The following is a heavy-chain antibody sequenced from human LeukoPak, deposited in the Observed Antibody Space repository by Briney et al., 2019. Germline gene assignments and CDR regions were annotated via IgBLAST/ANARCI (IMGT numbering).Heavy chain of an antibody. CDR2: ISGSGGST. J-gene: IGHJ4*02. D-gene: IGHD3-10*01. V-gene: IGHV3-23*01. CDR3: AKDYYYGSGIPHDY. CDR1: GFTFSSYG. Sequence: SGGSLRLSCAASGFTFSSYGMSWVRQAPGKGLEWVSAISGSGGSTYYADSVKGRFTISRDNSKNTLYPQMNSLRAEDTAVYYCAKDYYYGSGIPHDYWGQGTLVTVSS.